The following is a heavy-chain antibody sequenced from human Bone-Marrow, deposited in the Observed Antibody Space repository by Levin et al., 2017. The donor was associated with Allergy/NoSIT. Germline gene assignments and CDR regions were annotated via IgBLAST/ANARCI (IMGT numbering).Heavy chain of an antibody. CDR3: ARDFGDQVMYYLDY. V-gene: IGHV3-30*04. J-gene: IGHJ4*02. CDR1: GFRFNTFA. D-gene: IGHD3-10*01. Sequence: LSLTCAASGFRFNTFALHWVRQAPGKGLQWVAAISYDGNNEHYADSVKGRFIISRDNLKNTLYLQMDNLRADDSAVYFCARDFGDQVMYYLDYWGQGSLVIVAS. CDR2: ISYDGNNE.